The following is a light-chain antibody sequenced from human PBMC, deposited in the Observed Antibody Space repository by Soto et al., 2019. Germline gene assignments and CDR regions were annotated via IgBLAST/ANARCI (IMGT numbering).Light chain of an antibody. CDR1: QSSSSK. V-gene: IGKV3-20*01. CDR3: QHYGNSLWT. CDR2: DAS. Sequence: EIVMTQSPATLSVSPGEGATLSCRASQSSSSKLAWYQQKPGQAPRLLIYDASSRATDIPDRFSGSGSGTDFTLTISRLEPEDFAIYYCQHYGNSLWTFGQGTKVDIK. J-gene: IGKJ1*01.